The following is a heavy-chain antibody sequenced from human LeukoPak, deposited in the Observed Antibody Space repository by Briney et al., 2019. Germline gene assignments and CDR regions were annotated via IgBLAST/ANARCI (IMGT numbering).Heavy chain of an antibody. CDR1: GFTFSSYS. CDR2: ISSSSSYI. CDR3: ASLGYCSSTSCYIRFGYTRDYYYYGMDV. V-gene: IGHV3-21*01. Sequence: PGGSLRLSCAASGFTFSSYSMNWVRQAPGKGLEWVSSISSSSSYIYYADSVKGRFTISRDNAKNSLYLQMNSLRAEDTAVYYCASLGYCSSTSCYIRFGYTRDYYYYGMDVWGQGTTVTVSS. J-gene: IGHJ6*02. D-gene: IGHD2-2*02.